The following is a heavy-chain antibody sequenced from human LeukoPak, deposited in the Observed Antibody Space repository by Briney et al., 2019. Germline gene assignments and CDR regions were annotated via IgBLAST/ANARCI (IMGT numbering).Heavy chain of an antibody. Sequence: GGSLRLSCAASGLAFSAYRMHWVRQAPRKGLVWVSRISTDGYTTDYADFVQGRFTASRDNTKNTWSLEMNSLRVEDTAVYYCVRSAFHAGSGNYYDYWGQGTLVTVSS. CDR1: GLAFSAYR. J-gene: IGHJ4*02. V-gene: IGHV3-74*01. CDR3: VRSAFHAGSGNYYDY. CDR2: ISTDGYTT. D-gene: IGHD3-22*01.